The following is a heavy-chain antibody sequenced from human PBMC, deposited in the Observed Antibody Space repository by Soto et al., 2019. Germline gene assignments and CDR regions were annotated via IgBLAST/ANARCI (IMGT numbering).Heavy chain of an antibody. V-gene: IGHV4-4*07. CDR2: VLNSASI. CDR3: AKEGAAPGPDFDS. J-gene: IGHJ4*02. CDR1: GASISSHY. Sequence: PSETLSLTCTVSGASISSHYWSWIRQPAGKGLEWIGRVLNSASISYNPSLKSRVTMSIDTSKNHFSLKLSSVTAADTAVYYCAKEGAAPGPDFDSWGQGTLVTVSS. D-gene: IGHD3-16*01.